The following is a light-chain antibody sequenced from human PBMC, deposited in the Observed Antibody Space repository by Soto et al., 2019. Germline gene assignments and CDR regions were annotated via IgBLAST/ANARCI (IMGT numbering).Light chain of an antibody. J-gene: IGLJ1*01. V-gene: IGLV2-14*01. Sequence: QSALTQPASVSGSPGQSITISCTGTSGDVGGYNYVSWYQQHPGKAPKLMIYDVSNRPSGVSNRFSGSKSGNTASLTISGLQAEDEADCYCSSYTSSSTWVFGTGTKVTVL. CDR1: SGDVGGYNY. CDR2: DVS. CDR3: SSYTSSSTWV.